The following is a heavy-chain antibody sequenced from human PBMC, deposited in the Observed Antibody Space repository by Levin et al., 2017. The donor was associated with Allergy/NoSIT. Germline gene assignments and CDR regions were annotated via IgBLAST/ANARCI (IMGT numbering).Heavy chain of an antibody. V-gene: IGHV3-30*18. CDR1: GFTFSSYV. CDR2: TSSDGSDK. Sequence: LSLTCAASGFTFSSYVMHWVRQAPGKGLEWVTLTSSDGSDKDYADSVQGRFTISRDNSKNTLFLQMNSLRPEDTAVYYCAKDRQQWLVRIFDSWGQGTLVTVSS. CDR3: AKDRQQWLVRIFDS. D-gene: IGHD6-19*01. J-gene: IGHJ4*02.